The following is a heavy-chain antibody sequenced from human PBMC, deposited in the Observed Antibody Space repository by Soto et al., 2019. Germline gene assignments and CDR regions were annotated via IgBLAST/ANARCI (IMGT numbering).Heavy chain of an antibody. Sequence: QVQLVESGGGVVQPGRSLRLSCAASRFTFSSYAIQWVRQAPGKGLEWVAVISYDGSNKYYADSVKGRFTISRDNSKNTLYLQMNSLRAEDTAVYYCARDPVAYCGGDCRTFDYWGQGTLVTVSS. CDR1: RFTFSSYA. CDR2: ISYDGSNK. J-gene: IGHJ4*02. V-gene: IGHV3-30-3*01. D-gene: IGHD2-21*02. CDR3: ARDPVAYCGGDCRTFDY.